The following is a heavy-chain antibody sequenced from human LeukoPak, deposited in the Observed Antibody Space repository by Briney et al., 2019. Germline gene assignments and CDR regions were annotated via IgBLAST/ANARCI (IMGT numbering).Heavy chain of an antibody. V-gene: IGHV3-9*01. CDR1: GFRFDDYA. J-gene: IGHJ5*02. D-gene: IGHD4-17*01. Sequence: GGSLRLSCAASGFRFDDYAMHWVRQGPGKGLEWVSGISSTSGTMDYADSVKGRFTISRDNAKNSLYLQMSSLRAGDTAFYYCVRGTTVTTMGWLDHWGQGTLVTVSS. CDR2: ISSTSGTM. CDR3: VRGTTVTTMGWLDH.